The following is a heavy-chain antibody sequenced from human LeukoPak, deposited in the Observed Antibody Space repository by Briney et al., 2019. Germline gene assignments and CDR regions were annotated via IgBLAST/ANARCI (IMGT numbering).Heavy chain of an antibody. Sequence: GVSLRLSCAASGFTFDDYAMHWVRQAPGKGLEWVSGISWNSGSIGYADSVKGRFTISRDNAKNSLYLQMNSLRAEDTALYYCAKAVMVAATHFDYWGQGTLVTVSS. CDR1: GFTFDDYA. D-gene: IGHD2-15*01. CDR2: ISWNSGSI. CDR3: AKAVMVAATHFDY. J-gene: IGHJ4*02. V-gene: IGHV3-9*01.